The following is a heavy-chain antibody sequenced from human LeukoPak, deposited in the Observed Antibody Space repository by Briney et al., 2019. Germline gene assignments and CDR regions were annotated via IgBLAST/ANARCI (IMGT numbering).Heavy chain of an antibody. Sequence: GGSLRLSCAASGFTFSSYGMHWVRQAPGKGLEWVAVTWYDGSNKYYADSVKGRFTISRDNSKNTLYLRMNSLRAEDTAVYYCARLGFGDGMDVWGQGTTVTVS. D-gene: IGHD2-15*01. CDR1: GFTFSSYG. CDR2: TWYDGSNK. J-gene: IGHJ6*02. CDR3: ARLGFGDGMDV. V-gene: IGHV3-33*01.